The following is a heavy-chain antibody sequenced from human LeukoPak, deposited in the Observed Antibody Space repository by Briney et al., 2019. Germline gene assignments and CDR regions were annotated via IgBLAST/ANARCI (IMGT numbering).Heavy chain of an antibody. CDR3: VRVVTTRSGWYHFDH. J-gene: IGHJ4*02. CDR1: GFSIADHH. Sequence: GGSLRLSCAGAGFSIADHHMDWVRQAPGTGLEWIGRSATTKPNSCTTQYAASVRGRFTISRDDSQNSLYLHLNSLKTEDTAVYYCVRVVTTRSGWYHFDHWGLGTLVSVSS. D-gene: IGHD6-13*01. V-gene: IGHV3-72*01. CDR2: SATTKPNSCTT.